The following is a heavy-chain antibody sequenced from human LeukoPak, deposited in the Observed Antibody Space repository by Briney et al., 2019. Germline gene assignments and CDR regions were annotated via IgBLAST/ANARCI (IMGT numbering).Heavy chain of an antibody. CDR2: IIPIFGTA. V-gene: IGHV1-69*06. CDR1: GGTFSSYA. CDR3: ARVGTDYGDYVV. D-gene: IGHD4-17*01. J-gene: IGHJ4*02. Sequence: SVKVSCKASGGTFSSYAISWVRQAPGQGLEWMGGIIPIFGTANYAQKFQGRVTITADKSTSTAYMELSSLRSEDTAVYYCARVGTDYGDYVVWGQGTLVTVSS.